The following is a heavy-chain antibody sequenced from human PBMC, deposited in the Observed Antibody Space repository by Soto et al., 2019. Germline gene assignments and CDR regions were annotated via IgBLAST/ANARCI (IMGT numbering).Heavy chain of an antibody. V-gene: IGHV3-23*01. D-gene: IGHD4-17*01. CDR2: ISGSGGST. CDR1: GFIFSSYA. CDR3: AKVGGYGGYAFDI. J-gene: IGHJ3*02. Sequence: EVQLLESGGGLVQPGGSLRLSCAASGFIFSSYAMSWVRQAPGKGLEWVSAISGSGGSTYYADSVKGRFTISRDNSKNTLYRQMNSLRAVDTAVYYCAKVGGYGGYAFDIWGQGTMGTVSS.